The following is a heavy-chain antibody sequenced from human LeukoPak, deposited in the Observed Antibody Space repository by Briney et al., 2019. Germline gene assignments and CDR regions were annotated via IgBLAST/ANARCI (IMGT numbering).Heavy chain of an antibody. CDR2: IYYSGST. V-gene: IGHV4-39*07. J-gene: IGHJ4*02. Sequence: GSLRLSCAASGFTFSSYAMSWVRQPPGKGLEWIGSIYYSGSTYYNPSLKSRVTISVDTSKNQFSLKLSSVTAADTAVYYCARAPILWFGELLEIDYWGQGTLVTVSS. CDR1: GFTFSSYA. CDR3: ARAPILWFGELLEIDY. D-gene: IGHD3-10*01.